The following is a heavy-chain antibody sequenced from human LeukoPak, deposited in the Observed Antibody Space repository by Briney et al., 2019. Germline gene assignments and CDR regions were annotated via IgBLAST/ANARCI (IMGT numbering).Heavy chain of an antibody. V-gene: IGHV3-33*01. CDR3: ARGAFVAVAGPYFDY. J-gene: IGHJ4*02. D-gene: IGHD6-19*01. CDR2: IWYDGSNK. Sequence: GRSLRLSCAASGFTFSSYGIHWVRQAPGKGPEWVAVIWYDGSNKYYADSVKGRFTISRDNSKNTLYLQMNSLRAEDTAVYYCARGAFVAVAGPYFDYWGQGTLVTVSS. CDR1: GFTFSSYG.